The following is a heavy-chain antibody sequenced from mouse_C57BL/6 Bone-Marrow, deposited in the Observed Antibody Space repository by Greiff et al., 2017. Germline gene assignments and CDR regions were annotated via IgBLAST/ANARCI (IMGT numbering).Heavy chain of an antibody. CDR3: TTSNNGYYDD. V-gene: IGHV14-4*01. Sequence: EVQLQQSGAELVRPGASVKLSCTASGFNIKDDYMHWVKQRPEQGLEWIGWIDPENGDTEYASKFQGKATITADTSSNPAYLQLSSLTSEDPAVYYCTTSNNGYYDDWGTGTTVTVSS. CDR1: GFNIKDDY. J-gene: IGHJ1*03. CDR2: IDPENGDT. D-gene: IGHD2-5*01.